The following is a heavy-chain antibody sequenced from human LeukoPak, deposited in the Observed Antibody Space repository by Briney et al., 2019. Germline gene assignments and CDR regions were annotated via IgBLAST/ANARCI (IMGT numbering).Heavy chain of an antibody. D-gene: IGHD6-13*01. CDR3: AAAGTFISYFDY. V-gene: IGHV3-23*01. Sequence: GGSLRLSCAASGCTFSSYAMSWVRQAPGKGLEWVSAISGSGGSTYYADSVKGRFTISRDNSKSTLYLQMNSLRAEDTAVYYCAAAGTFISYFDYWGQGTLVTVSS. CDR1: GCTFSSYA. J-gene: IGHJ4*02. CDR2: ISGSGGST.